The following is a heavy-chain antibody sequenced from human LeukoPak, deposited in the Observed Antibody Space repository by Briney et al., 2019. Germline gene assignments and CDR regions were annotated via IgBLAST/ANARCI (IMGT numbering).Heavy chain of an antibody. V-gene: IGHV4-59*01. CDR2: IYYSGST. CDR1: GGSISSYY. Sequence: SETLSLTCTVSGGSISSYYWSWIRQPPGKGLEWIGYIYYSGSTNYNPSLKSRVTISVDTSKNQFSLKLSSVTAADTAVYYCARSHSGSYLWFDLWGQGTLVTVSS. J-gene: IGHJ5*02. D-gene: IGHD1-26*01. CDR3: ARSHSGSYLWFDL.